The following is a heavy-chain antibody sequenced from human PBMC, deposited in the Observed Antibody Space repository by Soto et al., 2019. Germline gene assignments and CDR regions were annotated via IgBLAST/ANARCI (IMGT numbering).Heavy chain of an antibody. V-gene: IGHV3-30*18. CDR2: ISYDGSNK. D-gene: IGHD1-20*01. CDR1: GFTFSSYG. J-gene: IGHJ4*02. Sequence: GGSLRLSCAASGFTFSSYGMHWVRQAPGKGLEWVAVISYDGSNKYYADSVKGRFTISRDNSKNTLYLQMNSLRAEDTAVYYCVKAREDNWNDVESLDYWGQGTLVTVSS. CDR3: VKAREDNWNDVESLDY.